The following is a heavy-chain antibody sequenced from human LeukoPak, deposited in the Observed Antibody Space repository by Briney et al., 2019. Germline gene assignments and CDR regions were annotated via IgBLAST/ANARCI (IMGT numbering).Heavy chain of an antibody. CDR1: GFTFSSYG. V-gene: IGHV3-30*02. CDR2: IRFDGSNK. CDR3: AKGYCSGTSCYSGLD. J-gene: IGHJ4*02. D-gene: IGHD2-2*01. Sequence: GGSLRLSCAASGFTFSSYGMHWVRQAPGKGLEWVAFIRFDGSNKYYADSVKGRFTISRDNSKNTLSLQMNSLRPEDTAVYYCAKGYCSGTSCYSGLDWGQGTLVTVSS.